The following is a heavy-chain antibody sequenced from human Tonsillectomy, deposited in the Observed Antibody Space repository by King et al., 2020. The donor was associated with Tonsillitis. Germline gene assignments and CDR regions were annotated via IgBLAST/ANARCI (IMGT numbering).Heavy chain of an antibody. V-gene: IGHV1-69*01. CDR3: ARGHRMHIGLSYYYGMAV. CDR1: GDTFSSYA. D-gene: IGHD2-21*01. J-gene: IGHJ6*02. Sequence: QLVQSGAEVKKPGSSVKVSCKASGDTFSSYAVSWVRQAPGQGLEWMGGIIPIFGTAKYAQKFQGKVTIIADESTTTAYMELSSLRSEDTAVYYCARGHRMHIGLSYYYGMAVWGQGTTVTVSS. CDR2: IIPIFGTA.